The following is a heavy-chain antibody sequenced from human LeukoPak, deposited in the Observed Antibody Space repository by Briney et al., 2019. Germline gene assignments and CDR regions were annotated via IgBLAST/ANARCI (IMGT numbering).Heavy chain of an antibody. CDR2: INPSDGSR. Sequence: ASVKLACKATGYSFTTYYIHWMRQAPGRGLGWMGIINPSDGSRSSAQKFQGRVTMTSDTSTSTVYMELSSLTYDDTAVYYCARDVVVEVGMLPTDSWFDPWGRGTLVAVSS. J-gene: IGHJ5*02. CDR3: ARDVVVEVGMLPTDSWFDP. D-gene: IGHD2-15*01. V-gene: IGHV1-46*01. CDR1: GYSFTTYY.